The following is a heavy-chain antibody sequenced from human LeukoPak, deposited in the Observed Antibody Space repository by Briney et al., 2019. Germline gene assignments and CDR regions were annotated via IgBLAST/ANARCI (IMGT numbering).Heavy chain of an antibody. V-gene: IGHV4-59*08. CDR2: VHYSGST. CDR3: ARHYKSTRTTVCDY. D-gene: IGHD4-11*01. CDR1: GGSISPYY. Sequence: PSETLSLTCTVSGGSISPYYWSWSRQPPGKGLEWIGYVHYSGSTKYNPSLKSRVTISLDTSKNQFSLRLSSVSAADTAVYYCARHYKSTRTTVCDYWGRGTLVTVSS. J-gene: IGHJ4*02.